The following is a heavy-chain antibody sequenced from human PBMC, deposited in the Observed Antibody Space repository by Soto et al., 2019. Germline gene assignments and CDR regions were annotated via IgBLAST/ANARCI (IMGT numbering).Heavy chain of an antibody. CDR2: FDPEDGET. CDR1: GYTLTELS. J-gene: IGHJ3*02. CDR3: ATVARKRGKIDVFNI. D-gene: IGHD3-16*01. V-gene: IGHV1-24*01. Sequence: ASVKVSCKVSGYTLTELSMHWVRQAPGKGLEWMGGFDPEDGETIYAQKFQGRVTMTEDTSTDTAYMELSSLRSEDTAVYYCATVARKRGKIDVFNIGGKGKRVTVPS.